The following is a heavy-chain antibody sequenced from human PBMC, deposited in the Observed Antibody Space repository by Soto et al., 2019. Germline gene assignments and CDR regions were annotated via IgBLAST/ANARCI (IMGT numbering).Heavy chain of an antibody. D-gene: IGHD3-16*02. V-gene: IGHV4-39*01. CDR3: VLSLGLSATLRPDP. Sequence: QLHLHESGPQVVKSSETLSLTCSVSGGSVRNSSFQWGWIRQSPGEGMEWIATRFYSGLTYYNPSLQRRVTISVDAPQNQFSLRLTPVTAADTAIYYRVLSLGLSATLRPDPWGQGTLVTVSS. CDR2: RFYSGLT. J-gene: IGHJ5*02. CDR1: GGSVRNSSFQ.